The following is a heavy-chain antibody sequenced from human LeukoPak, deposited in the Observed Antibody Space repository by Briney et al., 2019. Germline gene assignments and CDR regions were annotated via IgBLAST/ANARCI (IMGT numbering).Heavy chain of an antibody. CDR1: GYTFTRHV. D-gene: IGHD2-21*02. V-gene: IGHV1-69*06. J-gene: IGHJ4*02. CDR2: IIPIFGTA. CDR3: ARGDSGYDPAYCGGDCYSEYFDY. Sequence: SVKVSCKASGYTFTRHVMNWVRQAPGQGLEWMGGIIPIFGTANYAQKFQGRVTITADKSTGTAYMELSSLRSEDTAVYYCARGDSGYDPAYCGGDCYSEYFDYWGQGTLVTVSS.